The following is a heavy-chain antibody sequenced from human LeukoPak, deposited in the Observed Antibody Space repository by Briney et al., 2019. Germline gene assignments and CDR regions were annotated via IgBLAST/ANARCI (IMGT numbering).Heavy chain of an antibody. CDR3: ARVGSSSWYYFDY. CDR2: IRYDGSNE. J-gene: IGHJ4*02. CDR1: GFSFSGYG. D-gene: IGHD6-13*01. Sequence: GGSLRLSCAASGFSFSGYGMHWVRQAPGKGLEWVAFIRYDGSNEYYADSVKGRFTISRDKSKNTLYLQMNSLRAEDTAVYYCARVGSSSWYYFDYWGQGTLVTVSS. V-gene: IGHV3-30*02.